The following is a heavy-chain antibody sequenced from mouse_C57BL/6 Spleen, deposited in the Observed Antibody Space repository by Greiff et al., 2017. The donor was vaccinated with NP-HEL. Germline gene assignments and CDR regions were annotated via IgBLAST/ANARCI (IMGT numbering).Heavy chain of an antibody. V-gene: IGHV1-82*01. D-gene: IGHD3-2*01. CDR2: IYPGDGDT. Sequence: QVQLQQSGPELVKPGASVKISCKASGYAFSSSWMNWVKQRPGKGLEWIGRIYPGDGDTNYNGKFKGKATLTADKSSSTAYMQLSSLTSEDSAVYFCARSTAPHYYAMDYWGQGTSVTVSS. CDR3: ARSTAPHYYAMDY. J-gene: IGHJ4*01. CDR1: GYAFSSSW.